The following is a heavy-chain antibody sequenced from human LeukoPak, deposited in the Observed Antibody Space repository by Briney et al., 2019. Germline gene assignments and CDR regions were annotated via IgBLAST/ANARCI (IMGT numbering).Heavy chain of an antibody. CDR3: ARLPYSGTYYFDY. V-gene: IGHV4-59*08. J-gene: IGHJ4*02. D-gene: IGHD1-26*01. Sequence: SETLPLTCTVSGGSISSYYWSWIRQPPGKGLELIGYIYYGGSTNYNPSLKSRVTISVDTSKNQFSLKLSSVTAADTAVYYCARLPYSGTYYFDYWGQGTLVTVSS. CDR2: IYYGGST. CDR1: GGSISSYY.